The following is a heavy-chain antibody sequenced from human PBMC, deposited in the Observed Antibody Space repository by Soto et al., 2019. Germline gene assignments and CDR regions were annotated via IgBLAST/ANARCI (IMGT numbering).Heavy chain of an antibody. V-gene: IGHV4-38-2*02. CDR1: GYSISSGYY. J-gene: IGHJ5*02. CDR3: ARDRLDYDSSGYGWFDP. D-gene: IGHD3-22*01. Sequence: SETLSLTCAVSGYSISSGYYWGWIRQPPGKGLEWIGSIYHSGSTYYNPSLKSRVTISVDTSKNQFSLKLSSVTAADPAVYYCARDRLDYDSSGYGWFDPWGQGTLVTVSS. CDR2: IYHSGST.